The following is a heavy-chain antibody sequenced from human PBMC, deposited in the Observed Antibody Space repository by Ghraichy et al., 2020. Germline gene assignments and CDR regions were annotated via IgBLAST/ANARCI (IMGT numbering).Heavy chain of an antibody. Sequence: VAVISYDGVNKYGADSVEGRFTISRDNSRNTLYFQMTSLREEDTAVYYCARNRGWLHSPYSYYYGMDVWGQG. J-gene: IGHJ6*02. CDR2: ISYDGVNK. CDR3: ARNRGWLHSPYSYYYGMDV. D-gene: IGHD3-10*01. V-gene: IGHV3-30*14.